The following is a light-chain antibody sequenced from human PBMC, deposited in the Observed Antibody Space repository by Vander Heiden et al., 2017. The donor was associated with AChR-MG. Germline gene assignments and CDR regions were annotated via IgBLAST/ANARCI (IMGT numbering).Light chain of an antibody. V-gene: IGKV1-5*03. CDR2: TAS. J-gene: IGKJ1*01. Sequence: DIQMTQSPSTLSASVGDRVTITCRASQTITTWLAWYQQKPGKAPKLLLYTASNLQRRVPSRCSSSGDGTELILTINSRQQDDFATYYCQQENNCPWTFGQGTKVEIK. CDR3: QQENNCPWT. CDR1: QTITTW.